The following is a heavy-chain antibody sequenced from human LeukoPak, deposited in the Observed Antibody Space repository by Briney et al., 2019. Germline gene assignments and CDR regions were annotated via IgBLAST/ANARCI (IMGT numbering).Heavy chain of an antibody. J-gene: IGHJ5*02. CDR3: AKVRGYDILTGPPRFDP. CDR2: ISGSGGST. D-gene: IGHD3-9*01. CDR1: GFTLSSYA. V-gene: IGHV3-23*01. Sequence: GGSLRLSCAASGFTLSSYAMSWVRQAPGKGLERVSAISGSGGSTYYADSVKGRFTISRDNSKNTLYLQMNSLRAEDTAVYYCAKVRGYDILTGPPRFDPWGQGTLVTVSS.